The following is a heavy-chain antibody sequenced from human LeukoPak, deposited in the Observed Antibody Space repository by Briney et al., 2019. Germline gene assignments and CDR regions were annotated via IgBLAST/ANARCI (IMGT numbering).Heavy chain of an antibody. J-gene: IGHJ4*02. CDR1: GYRFARSW. D-gene: IGHD2-15*01. Sequence: GESLKISCQGSGYRFARSWIGWVRQMPGKGLELMAVIYVGDSDFRYAPSVDDRVTISVDKSTSTAYLQWSSLQASDAAMYYCARHSGSFHTYFFDSWGQGTLVTVSS. V-gene: IGHV5-51*01. CDR2: IYVGDSDF. CDR3: ARHSGSFHTYFFDS.